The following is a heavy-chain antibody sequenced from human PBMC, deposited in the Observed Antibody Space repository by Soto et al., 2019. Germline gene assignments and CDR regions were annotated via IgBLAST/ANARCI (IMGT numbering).Heavy chain of an antibody. Sequence: ASVKVSCKVSGYTLPELSMHWVRQAPGKELEWMGGFDPEDGETNYAEKFQGRVTMTEDTSTDTAHMELSSLRSEDTAVYYCATPPITIIVRGPYFDFCGPGXLVTVYS. CDR1: GYTLPELS. J-gene: IGHJ4*02. D-gene: IGHD3-9*01. CDR2: FDPEDGET. CDR3: ATPPITIIVRGPYFDF. V-gene: IGHV1-24*01.